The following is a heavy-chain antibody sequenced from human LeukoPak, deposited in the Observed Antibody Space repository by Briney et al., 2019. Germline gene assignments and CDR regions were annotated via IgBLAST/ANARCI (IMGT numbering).Heavy chain of an antibody. CDR1: GGSISSSPYY. Sequence: PSETLSLTCTVSGGSISSSPYYWGWIRQPPGKGLEWIGSIYYSGSTYYNPSLKSRVTISVDTSKNQFSLKLSSVTAADTAVYYCAREFSSSWNYWGQGTLVTVSP. J-gene: IGHJ4*02. CDR2: IYYSGST. D-gene: IGHD6-13*01. CDR3: AREFSSSWNY. V-gene: IGHV4-39*02.